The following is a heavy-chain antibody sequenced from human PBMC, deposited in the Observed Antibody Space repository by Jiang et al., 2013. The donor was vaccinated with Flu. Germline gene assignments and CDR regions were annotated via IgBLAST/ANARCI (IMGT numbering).Heavy chain of an antibody. CDR1: GFTFSSYE. D-gene: IGHD6-19*01. CDR2: ISSSGSTI. Sequence: QLLESGGGLVQPGGSLRLSCAASGFTFSSYEMNWVRQAPGKGLEWVSYISSSGSTIYYADSVKGRFTISRDNAKNSLYLQMNSLRAEDTAVYYCARGQGEYSSGWYGQPEEYFQHWGQGTLVTVSS. CDR3: ARGQGEYSSGWYGQPEEYFQH. J-gene: IGHJ1*01. V-gene: IGHV3-48*03.